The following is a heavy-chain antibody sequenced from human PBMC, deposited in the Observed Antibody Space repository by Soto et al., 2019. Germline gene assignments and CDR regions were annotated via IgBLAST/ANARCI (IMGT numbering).Heavy chain of an antibody. Sequence: QVQLVQSGAEVKKPGSSVKVSCKASGGTFSSYAISWVRQAPGQGLEWMGGIIPIFGTANYAQKFQGRVTITADEWARTGYIELGSLRSEDTAVYYCASVYYYDSSGYSDGAFDIWGQGTMVTVSS. CDR1: GGTFSSYA. D-gene: IGHD3-22*01. V-gene: IGHV1-69*01. CDR2: IIPIFGTA. CDR3: ASVYYYDSSGYSDGAFDI. J-gene: IGHJ3*02.